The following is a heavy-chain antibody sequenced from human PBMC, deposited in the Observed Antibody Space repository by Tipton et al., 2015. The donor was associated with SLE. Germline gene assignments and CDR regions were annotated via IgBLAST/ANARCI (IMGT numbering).Heavy chain of an antibody. Sequence: LRLSCTVSGGSISSGSYYWTWIRQPAGEGLEWIGRIFSRGSTNNNPSLKSRVTMSLDTSKNQFSLKLNSVTAADTAVYYCAREVVTATRLNYYYYMDVWGKGTTVTISS. V-gene: IGHV4-61*02. D-gene: IGHD6-6*01. J-gene: IGHJ6*03. CDR3: AREVVTATRLNYYYYMDV. CDR2: IFSRGST. CDR1: GGSISSGSYY.